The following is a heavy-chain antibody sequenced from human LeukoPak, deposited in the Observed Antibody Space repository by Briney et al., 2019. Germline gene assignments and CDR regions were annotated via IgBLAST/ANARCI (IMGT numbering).Heavy chain of an antibody. Sequence: ASVKVSCKASGGTFSSYAITWVRQAPGQGLEWMGGIIPILNTSNYAQKFQGRVTMTADKSTSTAYMELNRLRFEDTAMYYCARDLGGIAAAVRWFDPWGQGTLVTVSS. CDR1: GGTFSSYA. D-gene: IGHD6-13*01. V-gene: IGHV1-69*06. CDR3: ARDLGGIAAAVRWFDP. CDR2: IIPILNTS. J-gene: IGHJ5*02.